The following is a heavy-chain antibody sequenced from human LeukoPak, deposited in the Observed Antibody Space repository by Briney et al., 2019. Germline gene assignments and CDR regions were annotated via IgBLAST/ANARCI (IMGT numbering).Heavy chain of an antibody. CDR3: ARAGDYSNYSQFDY. J-gene: IGHJ4*02. V-gene: IGHV3-43D*03. CDR2: ISWDGGST. D-gene: IGHD4-11*01. Sequence: GGSLRLSCAASGFTFDEYAMHWVRQAPGKGLEWVSLISWDGGSTYCAGSVKGRFTISRDNSKNSLYLQMNSLRAEDTALYYCARAGDYSNYSQFDYWGQGTLVTVSS. CDR1: GFTFDEYA.